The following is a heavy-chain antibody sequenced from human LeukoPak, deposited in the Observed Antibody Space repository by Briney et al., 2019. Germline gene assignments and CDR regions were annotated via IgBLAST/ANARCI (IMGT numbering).Heavy chain of an antibody. CDR3: ARDRGSSWYDY. V-gene: IGHV4-59*01. CDR1: GASISSYY. J-gene: IGHJ4*02. CDR2: IYYIGTT. Sequence: ASETLSLTCTVSGASISSYYWTWICQPPGKGLEWIGYIYYIGTTNYNPSLKSRVTISVDTSKNQFSLKLSSVIAADTAVYYCARDRGSSWYDYWGQGTLVTVSS. D-gene: IGHD6-13*01.